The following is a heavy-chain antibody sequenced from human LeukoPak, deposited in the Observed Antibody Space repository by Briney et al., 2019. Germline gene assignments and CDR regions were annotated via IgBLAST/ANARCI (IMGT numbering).Heavy chain of an antibody. Sequence: SETLSLTCTVSGGSISSGGYYWSWIRQHPGKGLEWIVYIYYSGSTYYNPSLKSRVTISVDTSKNQFSLKLSSVTAADTAVYYCASSYYYGSGSTSPLEFDPWGQGTLVTVSS. V-gene: IGHV4-31*03. CDR1: GGSISSGGYY. J-gene: IGHJ5*02. CDR2: IYYSGST. CDR3: ASSYYYGSGSTSPLEFDP. D-gene: IGHD3-10*01.